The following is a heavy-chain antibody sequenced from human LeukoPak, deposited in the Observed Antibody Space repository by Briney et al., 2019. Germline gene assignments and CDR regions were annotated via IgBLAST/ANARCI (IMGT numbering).Heavy chain of an antibody. V-gene: IGHV1-2*02. Sequence: ASVKVSCKASGYTFTGYYMHWVRQAPGQGLEWMGWINPNSGGTNYAQKFQGRVTMTRDTSISTAYMELSRPRSDDTAVYYCARTPITMVRLIDYWGQGTLVTVSS. CDR1: GYTFTGYY. CDR3: ARTPITMVRLIDY. D-gene: IGHD3-10*01. CDR2: INPNSGGT. J-gene: IGHJ4*02.